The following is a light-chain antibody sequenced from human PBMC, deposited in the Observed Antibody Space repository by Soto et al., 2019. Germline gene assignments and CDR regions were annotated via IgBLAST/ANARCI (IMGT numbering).Light chain of an antibody. Sequence: DIQLTQSPSTLSASVGDRVTITCRASQSIGGWLTWYQQKPGKAPKFLIYKTSTLDSGVPPRFSGSGSGTEFTLTTTGLQPNVFANFHGHNNVNYSWTSGQGTKVKSN. CDR3: HNNVNYSWT. V-gene: IGKV1-5*03. CDR1: QSIGGW. J-gene: IGKJ1*01. CDR2: KTS.